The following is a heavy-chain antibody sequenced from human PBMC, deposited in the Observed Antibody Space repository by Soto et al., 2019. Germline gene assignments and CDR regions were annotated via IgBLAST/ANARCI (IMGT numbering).Heavy chain of an antibody. CDR2: INHSGST. D-gene: IGHD6-19*01. CDR1: GGSFSGYY. Sequence: QVQLQQWGAGLLKPSETLSLTCAVYGGSFSGYYWSWIRQPPGKGLEWIGEINHSGSTNYNPSLKSRVTMSVDASKHQFSLTLSSVTAADRAVYYCARGRGFGDSSGDNWFDPLGQGTLVTVSS. V-gene: IGHV4-34*01. CDR3: ARGRGFGDSSGDNWFDP. J-gene: IGHJ5*02.